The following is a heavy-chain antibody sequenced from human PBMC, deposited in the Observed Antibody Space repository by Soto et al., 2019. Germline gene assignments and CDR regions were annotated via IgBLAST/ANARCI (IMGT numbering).Heavy chain of an antibody. CDR3: AGVRYCTNGVCPQVFDY. CDR1: GCSISSGGYY. V-gene: IGHV4-31*03. D-gene: IGHD2-8*01. Sequence: SETLSLTCTVSGCSISSGGYYWSWIRQHPGKGLEWIGYIYYSGSTYYNPSLKSRVTISVDTSKNQFSLKLSSVTAADTAVYYCAGVRYCTNGVCPQVFDYWGQGTLVTVSS. CDR2: IYYSGST. J-gene: IGHJ4*02.